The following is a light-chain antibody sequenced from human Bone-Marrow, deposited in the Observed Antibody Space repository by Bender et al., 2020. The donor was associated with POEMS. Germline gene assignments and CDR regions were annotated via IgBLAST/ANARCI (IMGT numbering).Light chain of an antibody. CDR3: QSYDGFNQV. Sequence: NFMLTQPHSVSESPGKTVTISCTRSSGSIATNYVQWFQQRPGSFPTTVIYEDDHRPSGVPDRFSGSIDTSSNSASLTISGLKTEDEADYYCQSYDGFNQVFGGGTRLTVL. J-gene: IGLJ3*02. V-gene: IGLV6-57*01. CDR2: EDD. CDR1: SGSIATNY.